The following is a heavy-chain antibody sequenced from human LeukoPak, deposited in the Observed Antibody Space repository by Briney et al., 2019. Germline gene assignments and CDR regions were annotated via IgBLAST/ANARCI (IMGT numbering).Heavy chain of an antibody. CDR3: ARLKYYYDSSGYYRTLDY. CDR1: GHSFTRYW. D-gene: IGHD3-22*01. V-gene: IGHV5-51*01. J-gene: IGHJ4*02. CDR2: IYPSDSDT. Sequence: GESLKISCKGSGHSFTRYWIDWERQMPGKGLEWMGIIYPSDSDTRYSPSFEGQVTISADKSMSTAYLQWSSLKASDSAMYYCARLKYYYDSSGYYRTLDYWGQGTLVTVSS.